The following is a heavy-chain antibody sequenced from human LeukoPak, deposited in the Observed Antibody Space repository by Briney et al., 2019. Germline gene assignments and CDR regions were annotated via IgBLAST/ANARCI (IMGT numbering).Heavy chain of an antibody. CDR2: LNPNNGDT. CDR1: GYTFIDYF. D-gene: IGHD7-27*01. CDR3: ASDLSSTSNWEFDY. V-gene: IGHV1-2*06. J-gene: IGHJ4*02. Sequence: ASVKVSCKTSGYTFIDYFIHWVRQAPGQGLEWMGRLNPNNGDTYYAQDFQGRVTMTRDTSISTAYMELSRLTSDDTAVYYCASDLSSTSNWEFDYWGQGTLVTVSS.